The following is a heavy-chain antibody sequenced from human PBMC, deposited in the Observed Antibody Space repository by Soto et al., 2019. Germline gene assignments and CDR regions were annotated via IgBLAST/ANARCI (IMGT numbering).Heavy chain of an antibody. CDR1: GGSVSGYY. J-gene: IGHJ4*02. D-gene: IGHD2-8*02. CDR2: INHSGST. CDR3: ARDKITGLFDY. Sequence: QVQLQQWGAGLLKPSETLSLTCAVDGGSVSGYYWTWIRQPPGTGLEWIGEINHSGSTNYNPSLKSRVTISVDTSKNQFSLKLTSVTAAATAVYYWARDKITGLFDYWGQGTLVTVSS. V-gene: IGHV4-34*01.